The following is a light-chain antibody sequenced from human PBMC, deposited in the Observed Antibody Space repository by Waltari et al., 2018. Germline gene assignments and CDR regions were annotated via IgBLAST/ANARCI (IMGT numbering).Light chain of an antibody. V-gene: IGLV1-40*01. CDR2: GNG. Sequence: QSVLTQPPSVSGAPGQRVTISCTGSSSNIGAGYDVHWYQQLPGTAPKLLIYGNGKRPSGVPDRFSGSKSGTSASLAITGLQAEDEADYYCQSYDSSLSGYVVFGGGTKLTVL. CDR1: SSNIGAGYD. J-gene: IGLJ2*01. CDR3: QSYDSSLSGYVV.